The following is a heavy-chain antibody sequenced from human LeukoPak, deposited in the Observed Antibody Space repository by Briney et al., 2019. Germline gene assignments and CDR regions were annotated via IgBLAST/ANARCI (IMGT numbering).Heavy chain of an antibody. CDR1: GYTFGSYG. Sequence: GASVKVSCKASGYTFGSYGISWVRQAPGQGLEWMGWISAYNGNTNYAQKLQGRVTMTTDTSTSTAYMELRSLRSDDTAVYYCARDLAGGLRSDAFDIWGQGTMVTVSS. J-gene: IGHJ3*02. CDR2: ISAYNGNT. D-gene: IGHD5-12*01. V-gene: IGHV1-18*01. CDR3: ARDLAGGLRSDAFDI.